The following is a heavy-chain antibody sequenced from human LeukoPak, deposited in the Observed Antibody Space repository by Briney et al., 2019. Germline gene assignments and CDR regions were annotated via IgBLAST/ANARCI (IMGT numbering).Heavy chain of an antibody. CDR3: ARGDLLTIFGVVNYFDY. V-gene: IGHV1-69*13. J-gene: IGHJ4*02. D-gene: IGHD3-3*01. Sequence: SVKVSCKASGGTFSSYAISWVRQAPGQGLEWMGGIIPIFGTANYAQKFQGRVTITADESTSTAYMELSSLRSEDTAVYYCARGDLLTIFGVVNYFDYRGQGTLVTVSS. CDR1: GGTFSSYA. CDR2: IIPIFGTA.